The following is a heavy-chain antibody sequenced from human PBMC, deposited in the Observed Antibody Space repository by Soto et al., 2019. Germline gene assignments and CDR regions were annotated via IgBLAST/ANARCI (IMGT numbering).Heavy chain of an antibody. CDR2: FDPEDGET. CDR1: GYTLTELS. V-gene: IGHV1-24*01. J-gene: IGHJ3*02. CDR3: ATDSITTPAFDI. Sequence: ASVKVSCKVSGYTLTELSMHWVRQAPGKGLEWMGGFDPEDGETIYAQKFQDRVTMTEDASTDTAYMELSSLRSEDTAVYYCATDSITTPAFDIWGQGTMVTVSS. D-gene: IGHD4-4*01.